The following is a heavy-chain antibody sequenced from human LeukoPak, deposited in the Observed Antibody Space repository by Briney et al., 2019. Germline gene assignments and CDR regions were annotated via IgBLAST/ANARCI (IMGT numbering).Heavy chain of an antibody. V-gene: IGHV4-34*01. CDR3: ARGIGSGYGH. D-gene: IGHD5-12*01. CDR1: GGSFSDYY. CDR2: INHSGST. Sequence: PSETLSLTCAVFGGSFSDYYWNWIRQPPGKGLEWIGEINHSGSTNYNPSLKSRVTISVDTSKNQFSLKLSSVTAADTAVYYCARGIGSGYGHWGQGTLVTVSS. J-gene: IGHJ4*02.